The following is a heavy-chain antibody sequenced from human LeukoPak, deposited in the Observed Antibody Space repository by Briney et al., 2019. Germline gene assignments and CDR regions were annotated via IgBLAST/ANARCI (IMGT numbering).Heavy chain of an antibody. Sequence: GASVKVSCKASGYTFTSYDINWVRQATGQGLEWMGWMNPNSGNTGYAQKFQGRVTITRNTSISTAYMELSSLRSEDTAVYYCARVGRASSYYYYYYYMDVWGKGTTVTVSS. D-gene: IGHD1-26*01. J-gene: IGHJ6*03. CDR2: MNPNSGNT. CDR1: GYTFTSYD. V-gene: IGHV1-8*03. CDR3: ARVGRASSYYYYYYYMDV.